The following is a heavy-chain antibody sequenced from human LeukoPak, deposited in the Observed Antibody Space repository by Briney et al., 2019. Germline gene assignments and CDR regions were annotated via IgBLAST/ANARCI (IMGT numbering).Heavy chain of an antibody. V-gene: IGHV4-59*08. CDR1: GVSIFSSY. CDR2: VHYSGST. J-gene: IGHJ4*02. CDR3: ARHEMANDY. Sequence: SETLSLTCTVSGVSIFSSYWNWVRQPPGKGLEWIGYVHYSGSTNYNPSLKSRVTISVDTSKSQFSLKLSSVTAADTAVYYCARHEMANDYWGQGTLVTVSS.